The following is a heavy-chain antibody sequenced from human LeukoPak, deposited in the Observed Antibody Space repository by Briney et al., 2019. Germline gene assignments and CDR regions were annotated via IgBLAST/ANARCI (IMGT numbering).Heavy chain of an antibody. Sequence: PGGSLRLSCAASGFTVSSNYMSWVRQAPGKGLEWVSVIYSDGNTYYADSVKGRFTISRDNSKSTLYLQMNSLRAEDTAVYYCARDAMVRGAPFDYWGQGTLVTVSS. J-gene: IGHJ4*02. CDR3: ARDAMVRGAPFDY. D-gene: IGHD3-10*01. CDR2: IYSDGNT. V-gene: IGHV3-66*01. CDR1: GFTVSSNY.